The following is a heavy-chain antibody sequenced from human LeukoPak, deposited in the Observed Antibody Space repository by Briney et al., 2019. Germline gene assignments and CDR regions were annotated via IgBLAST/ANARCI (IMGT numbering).Heavy chain of an antibody. J-gene: IGHJ2*01. CDR3: AGETIMIFGVGLGYFDL. CDR2: MHSNGRT. Sequence: SETLSLTCTVSGGSITSHYWSWIRQTPGKGLEWVGHMHSNGRTNYKSSLQSRVTISLDTSRDQFSLKMTSATAADTAVYFCAGETIMIFGVGLGYFDLWGRGTLVTVSS. CDR1: GGSITSHY. V-gene: IGHV4-59*11. D-gene: IGHD3-3*01.